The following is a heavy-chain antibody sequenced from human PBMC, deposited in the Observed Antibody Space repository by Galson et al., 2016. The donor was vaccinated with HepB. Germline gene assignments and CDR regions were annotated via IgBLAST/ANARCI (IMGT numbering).Heavy chain of an antibody. J-gene: IGHJ4*02. CDR3: ARDLAGAQDY. Sequence: SLRLSCAASGFILSSYWMHWVRQVPGKGLQXVSRINDNDGSFTDYADSVRGRFTISRDNAKNILYLQMNSLRADDTAVYYCARDLAGAQDYWGQGTRVTVSS. V-gene: IGHV3-74*01. CDR1: GFILSSYW. CDR2: INDNDGSFT. D-gene: IGHD1-26*01.